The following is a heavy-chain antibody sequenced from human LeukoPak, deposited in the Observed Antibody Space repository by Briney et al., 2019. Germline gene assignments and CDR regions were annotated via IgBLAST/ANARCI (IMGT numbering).Heavy chain of an antibody. J-gene: IGHJ6*03. D-gene: IGHD2-15*01. V-gene: IGHV1-2*02. CDR1: GYTFTGYY. Sequence: PVASVKVSCKASGYTFTGYYMHWVRQAPGQGLEWMGWINPNSGGTNYAQKFQGRVTMTRDTSISTAYMELSRLRSDDTAVYYCARADCSGGSCYYTPKRTYMDVWGKGTTVTISS. CDR2: INPNSGGT. CDR3: ARADCSGGSCYYTPKRTYMDV.